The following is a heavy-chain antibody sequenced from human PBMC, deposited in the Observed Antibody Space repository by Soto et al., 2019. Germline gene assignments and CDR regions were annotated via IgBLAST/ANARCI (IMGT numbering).Heavy chain of an antibody. CDR2: FIPFFGSP. CDR1: GGTFSGYA. D-gene: IGHD1-1*01. V-gene: IGHV1-69*01. Sequence: QVQLVQSGAEVKKPGSSVKVSCKASGGTFSGYAISWVRQAPGQRLEWMGAFIPFFGSPNYAQKFQGRLTITADDATRAGYMELKRLTSAATAIYYCARVGQQMELDHWGKGALVTVSS. J-gene: IGHJ4*02. CDR3: ARVGQQMELDH.